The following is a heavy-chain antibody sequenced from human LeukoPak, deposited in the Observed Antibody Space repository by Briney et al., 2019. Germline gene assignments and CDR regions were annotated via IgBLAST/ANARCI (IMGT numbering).Heavy chain of an antibody. CDR3: ARESHVRDYDYFDY. CDR1: GGTFSSYA. J-gene: IGHJ4*02. CDR2: IIPIFGTA. V-gene: IGHV1-69*13. Sequence: GASVKVSCKASGGTFSSYAISWVRQAPGQGLEWMGGIIPIFGTANYAQKFQGRVTITADEPTSTAYMELSSLRSEDTAVYYCARESHVRDYDYFDYWGQGTLVTVSS. D-gene: IGHD5-12*01.